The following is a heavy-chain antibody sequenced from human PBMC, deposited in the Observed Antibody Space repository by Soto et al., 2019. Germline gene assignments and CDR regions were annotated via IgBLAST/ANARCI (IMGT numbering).Heavy chain of an antibody. CDR3: AREGGGGLLWFGEPTGCAFDI. V-gene: IGHV4-59*01. CDR2: IYYSGST. J-gene: IGHJ3*02. CDR1: GGPLSRYY. Sequence: PSETPSPPRTVSGGPLSRYYWGWIPPPPGEGLGWFGYIYYSGSTNYNPSLKSRVTISVDTSKNQFSLKLSSVTAADTAVYYCAREGGGGLLWFGEPTGCAFDIWGQGTMVTVSS. D-gene: IGHD3-10*01.